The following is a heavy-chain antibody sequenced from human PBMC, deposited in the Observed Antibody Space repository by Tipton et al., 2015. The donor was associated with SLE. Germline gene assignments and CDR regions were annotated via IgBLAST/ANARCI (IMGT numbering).Heavy chain of an antibody. D-gene: IGHD2-21*01. CDR3: ARQIYCGGECYTSPDY. CDR1: GDSIRSTTYY. CDR2: IYYSGST. J-gene: IGHJ4*02. Sequence: LRLSCTVSGDSIRSTTYYWGWIRQPPGKGLEWIGYIYYSGSTNYNPSLKSRVTISVDTSKNHFSLKLSSVTAADTAVYYCARQIYCGGECYTSPDYWGQGTLVTVSS. V-gene: IGHV4-61*05.